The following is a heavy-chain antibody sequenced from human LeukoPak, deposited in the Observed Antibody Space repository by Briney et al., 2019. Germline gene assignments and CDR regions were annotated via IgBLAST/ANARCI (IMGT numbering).Heavy chain of an antibody. V-gene: IGHV4-39*07. J-gene: IGHJ5*02. Sequence: PSETLSLTCTVSGGSISSSSYNWGWIRQPPGKGLEWIGSIYYSGSTYYNPSLKSRVTISVDTSKNQFSLKLSSVTAADTAVYYCARDLETNWFDPWGQGTLVTVSS. CDR2: IYYSGST. CDR1: GGSISSSSYN. D-gene: IGHD1-1*01. CDR3: ARDLETNWFDP.